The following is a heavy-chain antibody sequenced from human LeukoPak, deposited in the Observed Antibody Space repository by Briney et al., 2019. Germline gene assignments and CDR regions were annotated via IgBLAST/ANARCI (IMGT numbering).Heavy chain of an antibody. CDR1: GGSISSNNYY. D-gene: IGHD2-15*01. V-gene: IGHV4-61*01. Sequence: SETLSLTCTVSGGSISSNNYYWGWIRQPPGKGLEWIGYVNYSGSTKYNPSLKSRVSISADTSRSQVSLKLSSVTAADTAVYYCARDRGGFTYGEYYFDYWGQGSLVTVSS. CDR3: ARDRGGFTYGEYYFDY. CDR2: VNYSGST. J-gene: IGHJ4*02.